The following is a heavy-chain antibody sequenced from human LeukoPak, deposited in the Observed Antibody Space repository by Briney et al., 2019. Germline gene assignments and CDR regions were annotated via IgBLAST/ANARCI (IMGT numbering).Heavy chain of an antibody. Sequence: GASVKVSCKASGYTFSDYYIHWVRQAPGQGLEWMGWINLNSGGTNYAQKFQGRVTMTRDTSISTAYMEVSRLRSDDTAVYYCASEGSDYWGQGTLVTVSS. CDR2: INLNSGGT. CDR3: ASEGSDY. CDR1: GYTFSDYY. V-gene: IGHV1-2*02. J-gene: IGHJ4*02.